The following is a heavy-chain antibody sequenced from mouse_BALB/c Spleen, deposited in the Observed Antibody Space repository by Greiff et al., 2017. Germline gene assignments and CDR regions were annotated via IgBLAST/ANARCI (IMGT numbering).Heavy chain of an antibody. Sequence: VQRVESGAELVKPGASVKLSCKASGYTFTSYYMYWVKQRPGQGLEWIGEINPSNGGTNFNEKFKSKATLTVDKSSSTAYMQLSSLTSEDSAVYYCTRGGLLQRGYFDVWGAGTTVTVSS. J-gene: IGHJ1*01. V-gene: IGHV1S81*02. CDR2: INPSNGGT. CDR1: GYTFTSYY. CDR3: TRGGLLQRGYFDV. D-gene: IGHD1-1*01.